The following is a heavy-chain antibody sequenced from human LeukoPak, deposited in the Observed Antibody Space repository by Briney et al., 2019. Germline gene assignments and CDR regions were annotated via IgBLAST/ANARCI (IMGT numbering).Heavy chain of an antibody. CDR1: GYTFTSYD. CDR2: MNPNSGNT. Sequence: GASVKVSCKASGYTFTSYDINWVRQATGQGLEWMGWMNPNSGNTGYAQKFQGRVTITADKSTSTAYMELSSLRSEDTAVYYCARDADPYYDSSGYPDIWGQGTMVTVSS. CDR3: ARDADPYYDSSGYPDI. V-gene: IGHV1-8*01. J-gene: IGHJ3*02. D-gene: IGHD3-22*01.